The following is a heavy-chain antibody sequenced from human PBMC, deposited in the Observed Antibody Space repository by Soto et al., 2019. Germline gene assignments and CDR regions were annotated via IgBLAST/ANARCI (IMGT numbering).Heavy chain of an antibody. D-gene: IGHD3-9*01. V-gene: IGHV5-51*01. CDR2: IYPGDSDT. CDR3: ARHLDILTGNYYYYYGMDV. J-gene: IGHJ6*02. Sequence: GESLRISCKGSGYSFTSYWIGWVRQMPGNGLEWMGIIYPGDSDTRDSPSFQGQVTISADKSISTAYLQWSSLKASDTAMYYCARHLDILTGNYYYYYGMDVWGQGTTVTVSS. CDR1: GYSFTSYW.